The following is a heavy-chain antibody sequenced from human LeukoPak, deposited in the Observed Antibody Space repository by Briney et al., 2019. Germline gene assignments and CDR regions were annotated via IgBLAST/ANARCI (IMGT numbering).Heavy chain of an antibody. J-gene: IGHJ4*02. CDR2: INWNGDST. CDR3: ARDRAIAVDVGVDY. V-gene: IGHV3-20*04. Sequence: GGSLRLSCAGSGLTLSRSWMIWVRQAPGKGREWVSGINWNGDSTGYVDSVKGRFTISRDNAKNSLYLQMNSLRVEDTALYYCARDRAIAVDVGVDYWGQGTLVTVSS. CDR1: GLTLSRSW. D-gene: IGHD6-19*01.